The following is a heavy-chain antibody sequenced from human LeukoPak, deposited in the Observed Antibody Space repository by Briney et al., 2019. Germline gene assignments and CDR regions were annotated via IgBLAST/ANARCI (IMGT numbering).Heavy chain of an antibody. D-gene: IGHD3-10*01. J-gene: IGHJ4*02. Sequence: GGSLRLSCAASGFTFSSYATSWVRQAPGKGLEWVAVISYDGSNQHYADSVKGRFTISRDKSKNTVYLQMNSLRAEDTAVYYCAKEDYFGSGSYLGYWGQGTLVTVSS. CDR3: AKEDYFGSGSYLGY. CDR1: GFTFSSYA. CDR2: ISYDGSNQ. V-gene: IGHV3-30*18.